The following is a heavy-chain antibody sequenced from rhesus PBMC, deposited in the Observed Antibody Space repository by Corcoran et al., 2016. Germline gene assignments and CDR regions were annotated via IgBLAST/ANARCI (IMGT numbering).Heavy chain of an antibody. J-gene: IGHJ4*01. CDR3: ARGRIQRVQYYFDY. V-gene: IGHV4S14*01. CDR2: IYGSGGSN. D-gene: IGHD5-30*01. CDR1: GYSISSGYY. Sequence: QVQLQESGPGLVKPSETLSLTCAVSGYSISSGYYWGWIRKPPGKGLEWIGSIYGSGGSNYLNPSLKSRVTLSVDTSKNQLSLKLSSVTAADTAVYYCARGRIQRVQYYFDYWGQGVLVTVSS.